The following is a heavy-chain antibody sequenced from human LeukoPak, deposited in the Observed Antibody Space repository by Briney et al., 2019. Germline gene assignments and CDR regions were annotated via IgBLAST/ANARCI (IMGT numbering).Heavy chain of an antibody. CDR3: AKGYCTNGVCYLDY. J-gene: IGHJ4*02. CDR2: ISSSSSYI. D-gene: IGHD2-8*01. V-gene: IGHV3-21*01. Sequence: PGGSLRLSCAASGFTFSSCSLNWVRQAPGKGLEWVSSISSSSSYINYADSVKGRFTISRDNAKNSLYLQMNSLRAEDTAVYYCAKGYCTNGVCYLDYWGQGTLVTVSS. CDR1: GFTFSSCS.